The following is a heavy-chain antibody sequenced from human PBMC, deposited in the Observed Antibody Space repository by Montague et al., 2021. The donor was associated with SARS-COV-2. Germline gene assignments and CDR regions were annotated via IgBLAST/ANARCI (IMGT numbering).Heavy chain of an antibody. J-gene: IGHJ6*02. D-gene: IGHD2-15*01. CDR2: ISAYNGNT. Sequence: SVKVSCKASGYTFTSYDISWVRQAPGQGLEWMGWISAYNGNTNYAQKLQGRVTMTTDTTTSTAYMELRSLRSDDTAVYYCAKDSVGVVVDYYYYYYGMDVWGQGTTVTVSS. V-gene: IGHV1-18*01. CDR3: AKDSVGVVVDYYYYYYGMDV. CDR1: GYTFTSYD.